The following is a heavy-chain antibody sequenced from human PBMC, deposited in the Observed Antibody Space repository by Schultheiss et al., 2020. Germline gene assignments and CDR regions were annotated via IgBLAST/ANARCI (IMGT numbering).Heavy chain of an antibody. V-gene: IGHV3-30*01. CDR2: ISYDGSNK. Sequence: GESLKISCAASGFTFSSYAMHWVRQAPGKGLEWVAVISYDGSNKYYADSVKGRFTISRDNSKNTLYLQMNSLRAEDTAVYYCARETDGYNHPYHYYYGMDVWGQGTTVTVSS. D-gene: IGHD5-24*01. CDR3: ARETDGYNHPYHYYYGMDV. CDR1: GFTFSSYA. J-gene: IGHJ6*02.